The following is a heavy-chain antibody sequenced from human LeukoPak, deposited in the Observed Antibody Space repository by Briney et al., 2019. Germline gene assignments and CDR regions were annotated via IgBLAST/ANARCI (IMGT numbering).Heavy chain of an antibody. J-gene: IGHJ4*02. CDR3: ARGRWGSGYYFDY. V-gene: IGHV3-7*01. Sequence: PGGSLRLSCAASEFTFSSFWMTWVRQAPGKRLEYVANIKQDGTDKYYVGSVKGRFTISRDNAKNSLYLQMSSLRAEDTAAYYCARGRWGSGYYFDYWGQGTLVTVSS. CDR2: IKQDGTDK. D-gene: IGHD6-25*01. CDR1: EFTFSSFW.